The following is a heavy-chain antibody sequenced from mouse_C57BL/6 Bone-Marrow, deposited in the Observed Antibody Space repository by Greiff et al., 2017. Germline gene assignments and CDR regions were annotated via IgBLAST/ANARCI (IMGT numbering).Heavy chain of an antibody. CDR3: ARMVTTVVSHGDYFDY. J-gene: IGHJ2*01. D-gene: IGHD1-1*01. Sequence: EVHLVESGGGLVQPGGSLKLSCAASGFTFSDYYMYWVRQTPEKRLEWVAYISNGGGSTYYPDTVKGRFTISRDNAKNTLYLQMSRLKSEDTAMYYCARMVTTVVSHGDYFDYWGQGTTLTVSS. CDR1: GFTFSDYY. V-gene: IGHV5-12*01. CDR2: ISNGGGST.